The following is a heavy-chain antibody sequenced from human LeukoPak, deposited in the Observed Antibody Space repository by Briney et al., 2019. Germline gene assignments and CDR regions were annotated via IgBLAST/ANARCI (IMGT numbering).Heavy chain of an antibody. CDR2: IYYSGST. Sequence: SETLSLTCTVSGGSISSYYWSWLRQPPGKGLEWIGYIYYSGSTNYNPSLKSRVTISVDTSKNQFSLKLSSVTAADTAVYYCARTGDYGPYFDYWGQGTLVTVSS. J-gene: IGHJ4*02. V-gene: IGHV4-59*01. CDR1: GGSISSYY. CDR3: ARTGDYGPYFDY. D-gene: IGHD4-17*01.